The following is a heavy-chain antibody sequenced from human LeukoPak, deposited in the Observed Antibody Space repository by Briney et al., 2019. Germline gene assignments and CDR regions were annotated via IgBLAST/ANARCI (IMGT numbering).Heavy chain of an antibody. D-gene: IGHD3-22*01. CDR2: IRYGGSNK. V-gene: IGHV3-30*02. CDR3: AKVYSDSSGYYLHYYYYYYMDV. CDR1: GFTFSSYG. J-gene: IGHJ6*03. Sequence: PGGSLRLSCAASGFTFSSYGMHWVRQAPGKGLEWVAFIRYGGSNKYYADSVKGRFTISRDNSKNTLYLQMNSLRAEDTAVYYCAKVYSDSSGYYLHYYYYYYMDVWGKGTTVTISS.